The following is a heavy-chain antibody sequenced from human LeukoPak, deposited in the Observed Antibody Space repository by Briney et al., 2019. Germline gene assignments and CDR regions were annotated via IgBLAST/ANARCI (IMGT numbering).Heavy chain of an antibody. CDR2: IGGSGGST. CDR3: AKVPGSGWYGAYFDY. CDR1: GFTFSSYA. J-gene: IGHJ4*02. D-gene: IGHD6-19*01. Sequence: PGGSLRLSCAASGFTFSSYAMSWVRQAPGKGLEWVSAIGGSGGSTYYADSVKGRFTISRDNSKNTLYLQMNSLRAEDTAVYYCAKVPGSGWYGAYFDYWGQGTLVTVSS. V-gene: IGHV3-23*01.